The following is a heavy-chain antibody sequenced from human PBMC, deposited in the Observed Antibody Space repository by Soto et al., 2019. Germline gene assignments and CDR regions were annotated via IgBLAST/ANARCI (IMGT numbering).Heavy chain of an antibody. CDR3: ARERWLSYSSSSMDV. J-gene: IGHJ6*02. CDR1: GFTFSSYE. Sequence: GGSLRLSCAASGFTFSSYEMNWVRQAPGKGLEWVSYISSSGSTIYYADSVKGRFTISRDNAKNSLYLQMNSLRAEDTAVYYCARERWLSYSSSSMDVWGQGTTGTVS. D-gene: IGHD6-6*01. CDR2: ISSSGSTI. V-gene: IGHV3-48*03.